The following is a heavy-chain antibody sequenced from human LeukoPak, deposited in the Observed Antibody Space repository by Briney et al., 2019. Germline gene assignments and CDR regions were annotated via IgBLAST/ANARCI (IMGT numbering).Heavy chain of an antibody. Sequence: SETLSLTCAVYGGSFSRYYWSWIRQPPGKGLEWIGEINHSGSTNYNPSLKSRVTISVDTSRNQFSLKLSSVTAADTAVYYCARGRDGYRIVDYWGQGTLVTVSS. D-gene: IGHD5-24*01. CDR1: GGSFSRYY. J-gene: IGHJ4*02. CDR2: INHSGST. V-gene: IGHV4-34*01. CDR3: ARGRDGYRIVDY.